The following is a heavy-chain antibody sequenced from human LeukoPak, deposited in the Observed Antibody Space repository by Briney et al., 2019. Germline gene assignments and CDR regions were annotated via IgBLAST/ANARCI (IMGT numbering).Heavy chain of an antibody. Sequence: GGSLRLSCAASGFTFNNAWMNWVRQTPGKGLKWVGRIKSNTHSGTTDYAAPVKGRFTISRDDSKNTLYLQMNSLKTEDTAVYYCATTIFVVLVAALDYWGQGTLVTVSS. V-gene: IGHV3-15*01. CDR1: GFTFNNAW. CDR2: IKSNTHSGTT. J-gene: IGHJ4*02. D-gene: IGHD2-15*01. CDR3: ATTIFVVLVAALDY.